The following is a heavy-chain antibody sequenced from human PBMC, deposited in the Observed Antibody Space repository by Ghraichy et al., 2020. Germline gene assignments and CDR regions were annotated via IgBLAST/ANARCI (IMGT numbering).Heavy chain of an antibody. V-gene: IGHV4-34*01. CDR3: ARGRCSGGSCFRASYYYYYYMDV. D-gene: IGHD2-15*01. J-gene: IGHJ6*03. CDR1: GGSFSGYY. Sequence: SETLSLTCAVYGGSFSGYYWSWIRQPPGKGLEWIGEINHSGSTNYNPSLKSRVTISVDTSKNQFSLKLSSVTAADTAVYYCARGRCSGGSCFRASYYYYYYMDVWGKGTTVTVSS. CDR2: INHSGST.